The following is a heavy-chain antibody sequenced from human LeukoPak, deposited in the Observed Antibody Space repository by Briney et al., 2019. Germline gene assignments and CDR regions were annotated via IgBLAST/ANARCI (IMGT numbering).Heavy chain of an antibody. CDR3: ARTTSYYYDSSLVY. CDR2: INPNSGGT. Sequence: ASVNVSCKASGYTFTGYYMHWVRQAPGQGLEWMGWINPNSGGTNYAQKFQGRVTMTRDTSISTACMELSRLRSDDTAVYYCARTTSYYYDSSLVYWGQGTLVTVSS. J-gene: IGHJ4*02. CDR1: GYTFTGYY. D-gene: IGHD3-22*01. V-gene: IGHV1-2*02.